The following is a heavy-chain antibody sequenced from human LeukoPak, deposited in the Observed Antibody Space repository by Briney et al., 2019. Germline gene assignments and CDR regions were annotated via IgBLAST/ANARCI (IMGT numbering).Heavy chain of an antibody. CDR1: GGSFSGYY. D-gene: IGHD3-3*01. V-gene: IGHV4-34*01. J-gene: IGHJ4*02. Sequence: SETLSLTCAVYGGSFSGYYWSWIRQPPGKGLEWIGEINHSGSTNYNPSLKSRVTISVDTSKNQFSLKLSSVTAADTAVYYCARSFPIFGVAYPFDYWGQGTLVTVSS. CDR3: ARSFPIFGVAYPFDY. CDR2: INHSGST.